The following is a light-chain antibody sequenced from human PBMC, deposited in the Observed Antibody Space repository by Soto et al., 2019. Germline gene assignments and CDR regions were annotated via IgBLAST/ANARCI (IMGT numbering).Light chain of an antibody. Sequence: QSALTQPASVSGSPGQSITISCTGTSSDVGSYNLVSWYQQHPGKAPKLMIYEGSKRPSGVSNRFSGSKSGNTASLTISGFQAEDEADYYCCSYAGSYVFGTGTKVTV. CDR2: EGS. CDR3: CSYAGSYV. V-gene: IGLV2-23*01. CDR1: SSDVGSYNL. J-gene: IGLJ1*01.